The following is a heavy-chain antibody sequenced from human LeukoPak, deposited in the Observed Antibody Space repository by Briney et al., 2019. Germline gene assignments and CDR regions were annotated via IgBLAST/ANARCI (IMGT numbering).Heavy chain of an antibody. V-gene: IGHV3-33*06. D-gene: IGHD3-9*01. CDR1: GFTFSSYG. J-gene: IGHJ4*02. Sequence: GRSLRLSCAASGFTFSSYGMHWVRQAPGKGLEWVAVIWYDGSNKYYADSVKGRFTISRDNSKNTLYLQMNSLRAEDTAVYYCAKFYDISTGYFDCWGQGTLVTVSS. CDR3: AKFYDISTGYFDC. CDR2: IWYDGSNK.